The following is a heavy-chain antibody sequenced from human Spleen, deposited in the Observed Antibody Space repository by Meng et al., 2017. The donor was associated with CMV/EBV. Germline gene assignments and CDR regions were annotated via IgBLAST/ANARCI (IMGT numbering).Heavy chain of an antibody. D-gene: IGHD3-22*01. V-gene: IGHV3-30*04. CDR2: ISHDGTNK. CDR1: GFTFSTYP. J-gene: IGHJ4*02. Sequence: GGSLRLSCAASGFTFSTYPMHWVRQAPGKGLEWVAVISHDGTNKYYVDSVKGRFTISRDNSKNTLYLQMNSLRAEDTAVYYCARDGYSYDSSGYYYVDWGQGTLVTVSS. CDR3: ARDGYSYDSSGYYYVD.